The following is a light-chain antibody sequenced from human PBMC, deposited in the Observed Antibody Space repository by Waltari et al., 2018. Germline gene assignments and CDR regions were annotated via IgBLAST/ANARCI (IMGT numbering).Light chain of an antibody. J-gene: IGKJ2*01. CDR3: LQCYNTPYT. CDR1: HSSSNEDS. Sequence: VMTQSPESLAVSLGERATINCKSSHSSSNEDSLAWYQQKPGQPPKLLIYRASTRESGVPDRFSGSGSGTDFTLTITSVQAEDVAVYYCLQCYNTPYTFGQGTRLEIK. V-gene: IGKV4-1*01. CDR2: RAS.